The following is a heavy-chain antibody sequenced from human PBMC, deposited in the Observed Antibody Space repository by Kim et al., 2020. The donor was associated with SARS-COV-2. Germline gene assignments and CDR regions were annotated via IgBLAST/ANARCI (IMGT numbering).Heavy chain of an antibody. J-gene: IGHJ6*02. V-gene: IGHV3-23*01. D-gene: IGHD3-10*01. CDR3: AKALRYYSAMDF. CDR1: GFTFSSNA. CDR2: IGSDYST. Sequence: GGSLRLSCAASGFTFSSNAMGWVRQAPGKGLEWVSGIGSDYSTHYADSVKGRFTISRDNSKNTLYLQMNSLRAEDTALYYCAKALRYYSAMDFWGQGTPV.